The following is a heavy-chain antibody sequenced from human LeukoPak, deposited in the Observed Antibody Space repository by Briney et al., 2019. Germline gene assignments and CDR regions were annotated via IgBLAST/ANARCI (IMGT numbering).Heavy chain of an antibody. Sequence: GGSLRLSCAASGFTFRRYAMTWVRQAPGKGLQWVSPISGNGDTTYYADSVKGRFTISRDNSKNTLYLQMNNLRAEDTAIYYCAGGPHDRGYWYFDLWGRGTLVIVSS. V-gene: IGHV3-23*01. J-gene: IGHJ2*01. CDR3: AGGPHDRGYWYFDL. CDR1: GFTFRRYA. CDR2: ISGNGDTT.